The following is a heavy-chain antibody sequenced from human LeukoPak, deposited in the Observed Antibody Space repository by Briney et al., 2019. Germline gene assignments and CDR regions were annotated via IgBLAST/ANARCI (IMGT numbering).Heavy chain of an antibody. CDR1: GFTFSSYG. Sequence: GGSLRLSCAASGFTFSSYGMHWVRQAPGKGLEWVAVISYDGSNKYYADSVKGRFTISRDNSKNTLYLQMNSLRAEDTAVYYCARAVAGKRDYYYGMDVWGQGTTVTVSS. D-gene: IGHD6-19*01. CDR2: ISYDGSNK. V-gene: IGHV3-30*03. CDR3: ARAVAGKRDYYYGMDV. J-gene: IGHJ6*02.